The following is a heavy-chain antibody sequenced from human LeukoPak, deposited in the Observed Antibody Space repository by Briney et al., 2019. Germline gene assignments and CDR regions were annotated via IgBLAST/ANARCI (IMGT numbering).Heavy chain of an antibody. CDR1: GFTFSSYW. Sequence: EPGGSLRLSCAASGFTFSSYWMSWVRQAPGKGLEWVSYISSSSSTIYYADSVKGRFTISRDNAKNSLYLQMNSLRAEDTAVYYCARAAFDIWGQGTMVTVSS. CDR2: ISSSSSTI. V-gene: IGHV3-48*01. J-gene: IGHJ3*02. CDR3: ARAAFDI.